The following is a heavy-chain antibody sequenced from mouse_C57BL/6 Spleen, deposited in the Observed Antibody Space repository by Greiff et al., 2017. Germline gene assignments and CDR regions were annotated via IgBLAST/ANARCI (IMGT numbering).Heavy chain of an antibody. CDR2: IDPSDSET. CDR3: ARGYDYDAPLGFAY. Sequence: QVQLKQPGAELVRPGSSVKLSCKASGYTFTSYWMHWVKQRPIQGLEWIGNIDPSDSETHYNQKFKDKATLTVDKSSSTAYMQLSSLTSEDSAVYYCARGYDYDAPLGFAYWGQGTLVTVSA. J-gene: IGHJ3*01. CDR1: GYTFTSYW. D-gene: IGHD2-4*01. V-gene: IGHV1-52*01.